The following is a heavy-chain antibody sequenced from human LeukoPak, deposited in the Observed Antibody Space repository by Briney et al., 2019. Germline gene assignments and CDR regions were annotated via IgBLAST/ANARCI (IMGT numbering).Heavy chain of an antibody. V-gene: IGHV3-48*03. CDR1: GFTFSSYE. Sequence: GGSLRLSCAASGFTFSSYEMNWVRQAPGKGLEWVSYISRSGSTIHYTDSVKGRFTISRDNAKNSLYLQMNSLRAEDAAVYYCARWGDYGDPHFGYWGQGTLVTVSS. CDR3: ARWGDYGDPHFGY. D-gene: IGHD4-17*01. J-gene: IGHJ4*02. CDR2: ISRSGSTI.